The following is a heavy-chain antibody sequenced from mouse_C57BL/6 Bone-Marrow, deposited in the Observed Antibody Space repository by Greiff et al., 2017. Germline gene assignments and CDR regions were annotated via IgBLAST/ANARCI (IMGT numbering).Heavy chain of an antibody. D-gene: IGHD1-1*01. J-gene: IGHJ1*03. CDR2: IYPRSGNT. CDR1: GYTFTSYG. V-gene: IGHV1-81*01. CDR3: AGVLRFDGYCDV. Sequence: LQESGAELARPWASVKLSCKASGYTFTSYGISWVKQRTGQGLEWIGEIYPRSGNTYYNEKFKGKATLTEDNSTSTAYMELRSLTSEDSAVYFCAGVLRFDGYCDVWGRGTTVTVSS.